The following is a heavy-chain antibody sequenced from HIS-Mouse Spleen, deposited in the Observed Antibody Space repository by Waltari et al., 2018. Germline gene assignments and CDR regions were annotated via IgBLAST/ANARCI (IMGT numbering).Heavy chain of an antibody. V-gene: IGHV4-39*01. D-gene: IGHD2-21*02. CDR2: IYYSGST. CDR1: GGPLSSSSYY. Sequence: QLQLQESGPGLVKPSETLSLTCTVPGGPLSSSSYYWGWIRQPPGKGLEWIGSIYYSGSTYYNPSLKSRVTISVDTSKNQFSLKLSSVTAADTAVYYCARKRTASGWFDPWGQGTLVTVSS. J-gene: IGHJ5*02. CDR3: ARKRTASGWFDP.